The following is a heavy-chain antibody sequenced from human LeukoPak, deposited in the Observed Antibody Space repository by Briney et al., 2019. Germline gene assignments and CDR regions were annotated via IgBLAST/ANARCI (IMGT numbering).Heavy chain of an antibody. J-gene: IGHJ5*02. Sequence: SVKVSCKASGGTFSSYAISWVRPAPGQGLEWMGRIIPIFGTANYAQKFQGRVTITTDESTSTAYMELSSLRSEDTAVYYCASLSRGSFEQLGRPWGQGTLVTVSS. D-gene: IGHD6-6*01. CDR1: GGTFSSYA. CDR3: ASLSRGSFEQLGRP. V-gene: IGHV1-69*05. CDR2: IIPIFGTA.